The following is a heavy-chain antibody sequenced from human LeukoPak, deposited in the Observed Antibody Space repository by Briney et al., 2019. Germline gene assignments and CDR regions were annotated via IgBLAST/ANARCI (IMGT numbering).Heavy chain of an antibody. D-gene: IGHD6-19*01. CDR2: IYYSGST. CDR3: ARDLSSGWYSQY. V-gene: IGHV4-30-4*07. CDR1: GGSISSGGYS. J-gene: IGHJ4*02. Sequence: SQTLSLTCAVSGGSISSGGYSWSWIRLPPGKGLEWIGYIYYSGSTYYNPSLKTRVTISVDTSKNQFSLKLNSVTAEDTAVYYCARDLSSGWYSQYWGQGTLVTVSS.